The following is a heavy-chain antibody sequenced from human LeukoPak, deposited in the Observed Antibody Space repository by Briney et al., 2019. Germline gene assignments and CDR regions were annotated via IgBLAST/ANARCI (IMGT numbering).Heavy chain of an antibody. Sequence: PGGSLRLSCAASGFTFSSYEMNWVRQAPGKGLEWVSYISSSGSTIYYADSVKGRFTISRDNSKNTLYLQMNSLRAEDTAVYYCARDSSRSLSSGYYARYYYYMDVWGKGTTVTVSS. CDR2: ISSSGSTI. D-gene: IGHD3-22*01. CDR1: GFTFSSYE. CDR3: ARDSSRSLSSGYYARYYYYMDV. V-gene: IGHV3-48*03. J-gene: IGHJ6*03.